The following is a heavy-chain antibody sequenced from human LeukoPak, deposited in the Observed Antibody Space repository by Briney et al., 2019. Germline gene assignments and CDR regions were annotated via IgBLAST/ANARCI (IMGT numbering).Heavy chain of an antibody. Sequence: SETLSLTCTVSAGSISSYYWSWIRQPPGRGLEWIGYIYYSGSTNYNPSLKSRVTMSVDTSKNQFSLKLSSVTAADTAVYYCARVPGYYYYMDVWGKGTTVTISS. V-gene: IGHV4-59*01. CDR2: IYYSGST. CDR1: AGSISSYY. CDR3: ARVPGYYYYMDV. J-gene: IGHJ6*03.